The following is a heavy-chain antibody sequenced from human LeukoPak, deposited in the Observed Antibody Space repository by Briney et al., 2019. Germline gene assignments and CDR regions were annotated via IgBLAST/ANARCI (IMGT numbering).Heavy chain of an antibody. Sequence: GGSLRLSCAASGFTVSSNYMSWVRQAPGKGLEWVSVIYSGGSTYYADSVKGRFIISRDNSKNTLYLQMNSLRAEDTAVYYCARDLVGYCSGGSCYRPYYYYGMDVWGQGTTVTVSS. J-gene: IGHJ6*02. D-gene: IGHD2-15*01. V-gene: IGHV3-53*01. CDR1: GFTVSSNY. CDR2: IYSGGST. CDR3: ARDLVGYCSGGSCYRPYYYYGMDV.